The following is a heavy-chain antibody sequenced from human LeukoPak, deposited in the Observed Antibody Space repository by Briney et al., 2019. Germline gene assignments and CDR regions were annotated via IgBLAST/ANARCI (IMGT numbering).Heavy chain of an antibody. CDR3: ARPYSKSSWDAFDI. V-gene: IGHV4-4*02. CDR2: IYHSGST. J-gene: IGHJ3*02. D-gene: IGHD6-6*01. Sequence: SGTLSLTCAVSGGSISSSHWWNWVRQPPGKGLEWIGEIYHSGSTNYNPSLKSRVTISVDKSKNQFSLKLSSVTAADTAVYYCARPYSKSSWDAFDIWGQGTMVTVSS. CDR1: GGSISSSHW.